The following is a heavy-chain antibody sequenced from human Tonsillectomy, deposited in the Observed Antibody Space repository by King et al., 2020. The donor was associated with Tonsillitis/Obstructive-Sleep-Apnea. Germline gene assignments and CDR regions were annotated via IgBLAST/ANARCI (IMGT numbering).Heavy chain of an antibody. V-gene: IGHV1-18*01. CDR3: ARGDGFDYGDWLDP. CDR1: GYTFTSYA. J-gene: IGHJ5*02. D-gene: IGHD4-17*01. Sequence: QLVQSGAEVKKPGASVKVSCKASGYTFTSYAFSWVRQAPGQGLEWMGWISAYNGNTNYAQNLQGRVTMTTDISTTTAYMELRSLRSDDTAVYYCARGDGFDYGDWLDPWGQGTLVTVPS. CDR2: ISAYNGNT.